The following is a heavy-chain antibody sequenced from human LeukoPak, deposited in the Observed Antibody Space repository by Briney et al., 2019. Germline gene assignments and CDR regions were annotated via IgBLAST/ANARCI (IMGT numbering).Heavy chain of an antibody. V-gene: IGHV3-23*01. J-gene: IGHJ4*02. CDR1: GFTFSSYA. CDR3: AKFLPTHIVVANYYFDY. D-gene: IGHD2-21*01. CDR2: ISGSGGST. Sequence: GGSLRLSCAASGFTFSSYAMSWVRQAPGKGLEWVSAISGSGGSTYYADSVKGRFTISRDNSKNTLYLQMNSLRAEDTAVYYCAKFLPTHIVVANYYFDYWGQETLVTVSS.